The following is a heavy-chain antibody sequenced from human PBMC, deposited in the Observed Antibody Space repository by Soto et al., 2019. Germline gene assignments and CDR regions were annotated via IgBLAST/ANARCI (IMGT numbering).Heavy chain of an antibody. D-gene: IGHD3-9*01. CDR2: ISGSGGST. CDR1: GFTFSSYA. V-gene: IGHV3-23*01. CDR3: ATRGGDYDILTGSRYYYYGMDV. Sequence: GSLRLSCAASGFTFSSYAMSWVRQAPGKGLEWVSAISGSGGSTCYADSVKGRFTISRDNSKNTLYLQMNSLRAEDTAVYYCATRGGDYDILTGSRYYYYGMDVWGQGTTVTVSS. J-gene: IGHJ6*02.